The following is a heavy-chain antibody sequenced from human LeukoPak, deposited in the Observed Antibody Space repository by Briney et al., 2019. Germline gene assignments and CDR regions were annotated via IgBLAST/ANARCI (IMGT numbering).Heavy chain of an antibody. Sequence: SETLSLTCTVSGGSISSSRYYWGWIRQPPGKGLEWIGSIYYSGNTYYNPSLKSRVTISADMSKNQFSLKLNSVTAADTAVYYCARRQLLHPYDCWGQGTLVTVSS. CDR1: GGSISSSRYY. CDR3: ARRQLLHPYDC. V-gene: IGHV4-39*01. D-gene: IGHD2-2*01. CDR2: IYYSGNT. J-gene: IGHJ4*02.